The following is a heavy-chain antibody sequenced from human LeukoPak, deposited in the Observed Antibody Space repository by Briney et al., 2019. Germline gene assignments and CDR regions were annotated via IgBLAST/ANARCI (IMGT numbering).Heavy chain of an antibody. CDR2: ISYDGSNK. V-gene: IGHV3-30*01. J-gene: IGHJ5*02. CDR1: GFTFSSYA. CDR3: ARAVRGYSGCFDP. Sequence: PGGSLRLSCAASGFTFSSYAMHWVRQAPGKGLEWVAVISYDGSNKYYADSVKGRFTISRDNSKNTLYLQMNSLRAEDTAVYYCARAVRGYSGCFDPWGQGTLVTVSS. D-gene: IGHD5-12*01.